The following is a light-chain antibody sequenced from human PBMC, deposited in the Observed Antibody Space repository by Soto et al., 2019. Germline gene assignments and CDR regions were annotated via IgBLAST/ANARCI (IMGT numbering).Light chain of an antibody. V-gene: IGKV3-20*01. J-gene: IGKJ5*01. CDR1: QSISSTS. CDR2: GAS. CDR3: QQYGNSPFT. Sequence: EIVLTQSPGTLSVSLGERATLSCRASQSISSTSLAWYQQKPGQAPRLLIYGASTRATGIPDRFSGSESGTDFTLTISRLEPEDFVVYYCQQYGNSPFTFGQGTRLEIK.